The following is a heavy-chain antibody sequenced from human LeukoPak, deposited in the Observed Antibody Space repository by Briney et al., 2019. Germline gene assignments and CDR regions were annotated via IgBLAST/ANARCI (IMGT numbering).Heavy chain of an antibody. J-gene: IGHJ4*02. D-gene: IGHD6-25*01. V-gene: IGHV1-46*01. CDR2: INPSGGST. Sequence: ASVKVSCKASGYTFTSYYMHWVRQAPGQGLEWMGIINPSGGSTSYAQKFQGRVTMTRDTSITTAYMELSSLRSDDTAVYYCARVVARPNIAAHGYWGQGTLVTVSS. CDR1: GYTFTSYY. CDR3: ARVVARPNIAAHGY.